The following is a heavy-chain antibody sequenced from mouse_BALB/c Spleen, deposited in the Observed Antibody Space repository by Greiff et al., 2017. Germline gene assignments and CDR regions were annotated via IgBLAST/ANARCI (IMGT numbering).Heavy chain of an antibody. Sequence: QVQLKESGPQLVRPGASVKISCKASGYSFTSYWMHWVKQRPGQGLEWIGMIDPSDSETRLNQKFKDKATLTVDKSSSTAYMQLSSPTSEDSAVYYCARGVVLDYWGQGTTLTVSS. D-gene: IGHD1-1*01. J-gene: IGHJ2*01. CDR3: ARGVVLDY. CDR2: IDPSDSET. V-gene: IGHV1S126*01. CDR1: GYSFTSYW.